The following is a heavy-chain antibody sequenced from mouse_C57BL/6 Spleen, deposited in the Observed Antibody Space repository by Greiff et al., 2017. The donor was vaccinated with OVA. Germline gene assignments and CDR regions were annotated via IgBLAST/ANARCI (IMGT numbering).Heavy chain of an antibody. CDR1: GYTFTSYW. CDR2: IYPGSGST. D-gene: IGHD1-1*01. Sequence: QVQLQQSGAELVKPGASVKMSCKASGYTFTSYWITWVKQRPGQGLEWIGDIYPGSGSTNYNEKFTSKATLTVDTSSSTAYMQLSSLTSEDSAVYYCARSLLGYGSSYGYWGQGTTLTVSS. V-gene: IGHV1-55*01. J-gene: IGHJ2*01. CDR3: ARSLLGYGSSYGY.